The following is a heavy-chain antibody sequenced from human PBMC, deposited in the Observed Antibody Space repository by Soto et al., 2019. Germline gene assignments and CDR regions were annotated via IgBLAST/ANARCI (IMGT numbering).Heavy chain of an antibody. Sequence: QVQLQQWGAGLLKPSETLSLTCAVYGGSFSGYYWSWIRQPPGKGLEWIGEINHSGSTNYNPSLKSRVTISVDTSKNQFSLKLSSVTAADTAVYYCARLRLLLRSWFDPWGQGTLVTVSS. V-gene: IGHV4-34*01. CDR3: ARLRLLLRSWFDP. CDR1: GGSFSGYY. J-gene: IGHJ5*02. D-gene: IGHD3-22*01. CDR2: INHSGST.